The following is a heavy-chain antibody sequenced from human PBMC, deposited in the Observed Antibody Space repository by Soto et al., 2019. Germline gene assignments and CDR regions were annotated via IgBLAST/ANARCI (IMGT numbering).Heavy chain of an antibody. CDR2: IGTAGDT. V-gene: IGHV3-13*01. D-gene: IGHD6-13*01. J-gene: IGHJ4*02. CDR3: AKSQEIGTHFFDS. CDR1: GFTFSGFD. Sequence: PGGSLRLSCEASGFTFSGFDMHWVRQPTGKGLEWVSSIGTAGDTYYAVSVKGRFIISRDNAKNSLSLQMNSLRAGDMAVYFCAKSQEIGTHFFDSWRQRTQVTVSS.